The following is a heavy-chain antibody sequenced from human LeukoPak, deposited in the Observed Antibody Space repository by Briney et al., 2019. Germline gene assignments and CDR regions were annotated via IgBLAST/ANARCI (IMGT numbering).Heavy chain of an antibody. Sequence: KPGGSLRLSCVISGFISTDYDMSWIRQVPGKGLEWISYFTNIGSSDYYADSVKGRFTVSRDNAKNSLYLEMNSLRVEDTAVYYCARSPSQTTGMVTGYYYYMDVWGKGTTVTVSS. D-gene: IGHD5-18*01. CDR3: ARSPSQTTGMVTGYYYYMDV. CDR1: GFISTDYD. CDR2: FTNIGSSD. J-gene: IGHJ6*03. V-gene: IGHV3-11*04.